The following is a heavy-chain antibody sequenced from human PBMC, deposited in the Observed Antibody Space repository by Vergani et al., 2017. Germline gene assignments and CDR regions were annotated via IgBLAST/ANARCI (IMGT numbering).Heavy chain of an antibody. D-gene: IGHD6-13*01. CDR2: IDPNSDGT. CDR3: ARGWSGYSTSWYFDF. Sequence: QVPLVQSGTEVKKPGASVKVSCKASGYTFNGYYIHWVRQAPGQGLEYMGWIDPNSDGTNYAQKFQGRVTMTRDTSISTAYMELSRLRSDDTAVYYCARGWSGYSTSWYFDFWGQGTLVTVSS. CDR1: GYTFNGYY. J-gene: IGHJ4*02. V-gene: IGHV1-2*02.